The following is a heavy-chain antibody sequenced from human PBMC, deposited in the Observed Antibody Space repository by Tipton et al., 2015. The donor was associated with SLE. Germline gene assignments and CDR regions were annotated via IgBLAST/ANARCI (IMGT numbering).Heavy chain of an antibody. D-gene: IGHD2-2*01. CDR1: GFTFRNYA. Sequence: SLRLSCVASGFTFRNYAMHWVRQAPGKGLEWVAVISYDGSNKYYADSVKGRFTISRDNSKNTLYLQMNSLRPEDTAVYYCAADFTSSGLFDYWGQGTLVTVSS. V-gene: IGHV3-30*04. CDR2: ISYDGSNK. CDR3: AADFTSSGLFDY. J-gene: IGHJ4*02.